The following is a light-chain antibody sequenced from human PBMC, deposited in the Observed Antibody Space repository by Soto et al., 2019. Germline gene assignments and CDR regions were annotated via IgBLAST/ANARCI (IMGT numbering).Light chain of an antibody. V-gene: IGKV3-20*01. CDR2: GAS. CDR3: QQCGGSPLFT. CDR1: QSVSSRY. Sequence: EIVLTQSPGTLSLSPGERATLSCRASQSVSSRYLAWDQQKPGQAPRLLIYGASSPATGIPDRFSGSGSGTDVTLTISRLEPEDCAVYYCQQCGGSPLFTFGPGTKVDIK. J-gene: IGKJ3*01.